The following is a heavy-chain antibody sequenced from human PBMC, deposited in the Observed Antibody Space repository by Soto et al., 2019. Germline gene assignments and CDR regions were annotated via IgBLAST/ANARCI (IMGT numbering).Heavy chain of an antibody. V-gene: IGHV3-9*01. CDR2: ITWNGKIT. CDR3: ARNWVRVYGGGVGTQDYYYMDV. CDR1: GFTFDDFA. Sequence: GGSLRLSCAASGFTFDDFAMHWVRRVPGKGLEWVSSITWNGKITGYADSVKGRFIISRDNAKNSLYLQMNSLRAEDTAVYYCARNWVRVYGGGVGTQDYYYMDVWGKGTTVTVSS. J-gene: IGHJ6*03. D-gene: IGHD2-8*01.